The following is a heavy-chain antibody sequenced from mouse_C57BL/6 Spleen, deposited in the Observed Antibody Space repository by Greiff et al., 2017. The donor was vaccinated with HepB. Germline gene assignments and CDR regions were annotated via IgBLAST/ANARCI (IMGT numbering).Heavy chain of an antibody. V-gene: IGHV1-76*01. CDR2: IYPGSGNT. D-gene: IGHD2-3*01. J-gene: IGHJ2*01. CDR1: GYTFTDYY. CDR3: ARGRWLEEDY. Sequence: VQLQQSGAELVRPGASVKLSCKASGYTFTDYYINWVKQRPGQGLEWIARIYPGSGNTYYNEKFKGKATLTAEKSSSTAYMQLSSLTSEDSAVYFCARGRWLEEDYWGQGTTLTVSS.